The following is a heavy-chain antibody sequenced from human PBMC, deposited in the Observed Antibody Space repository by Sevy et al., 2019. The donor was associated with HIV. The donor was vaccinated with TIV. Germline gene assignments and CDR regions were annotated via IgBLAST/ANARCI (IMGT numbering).Heavy chain of an antibody. V-gene: IGHV3-21*06. CDR1: GFTFINYN. CDR3: ARGPPDGSYDYFDS. Sequence: GGSLRLSCVASGFTFINYNMNWVRQAPGKGLEWVSSISGSSNYIYYAESLKGRFIISRDNAKNTLYLQVNSLRADDTAVYYCARGPPDGSYDYFDSWGQGTLVTVSS. CDR2: ISGSSNYI. D-gene: IGHD1-26*01. J-gene: IGHJ4*02.